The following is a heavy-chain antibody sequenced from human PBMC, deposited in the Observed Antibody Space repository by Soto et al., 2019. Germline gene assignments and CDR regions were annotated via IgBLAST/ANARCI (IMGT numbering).Heavy chain of an antibody. CDR1: GFTFSSYG. J-gene: IGHJ3*02. V-gene: IGHV3-23*01. Sequence: GGSLRLSCAASGFTFSSYGMSWVRQAPGKGLEWVSAISGSGGYTYYADSVKGRFTISRDNSKNTLYLQMKRLRAEDTAVYYCAKDLPPGRTLYAFEIWGQGTLVTVSS. CDR3: AKDLPPGRTLYAFEI. D-gene: IGHD1-7*01. CDR2: ISGSGGYT.